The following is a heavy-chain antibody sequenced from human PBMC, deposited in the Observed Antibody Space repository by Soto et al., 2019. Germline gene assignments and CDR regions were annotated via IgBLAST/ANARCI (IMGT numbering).Heavy chain of an antibody. CDR1: GFTFSLYS. Sequence: EVQLVESGGGLGQPGGSLRLSCAASGFTFSLYSMSWVRQAPGKGLEWVSYISRSSTGIHYADSVKGRFTISRDDATNSMYLQMNSLRDGDTAVYYCARAVTWGLDVWGQGTTVSISS. CDR3: ARAVTWGLDV. D-gene: IGHD3-10*01. CDR2: ISRSSTGI. V-gene: IGHV3-48*02. J-gene: IGHJ6*02.